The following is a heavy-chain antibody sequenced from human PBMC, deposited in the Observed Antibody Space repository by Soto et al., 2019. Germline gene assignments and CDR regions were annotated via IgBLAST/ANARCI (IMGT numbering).Heavy chain of an antibody. CDR3: VRGASLNFDY. Sequence: EVQLVESGGGVLRPGESLRLSCAASGFIFDDYGMSWARQAPGKGLEWVSGVNWNGGSTGYADSVKGRFTISRDNAKNFLFLQVNSLRVEDTAFYYCVRGASLNFDYWGQGTLVTVSS. CDR2: VNWNGGST. CDR1: GFIFDDYG. V-gene: IGHV3-20*04. J-gene: IGHJ4*02. D-gene: IGHD1-26*01.